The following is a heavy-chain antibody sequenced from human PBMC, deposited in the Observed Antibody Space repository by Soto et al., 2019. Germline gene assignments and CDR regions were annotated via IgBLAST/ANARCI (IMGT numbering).Heavy chain of an antibody. D-gene: IGHD1-26*01. V-gene: IGHV4-28*01. J-gene: IGHJ3*01. Sequence: QVNLQESGPGLVRPSDTLSLTCVVSGSSVTDSDWWVWIRQPPGKGLEWVGSIFHTGATYSNPSLKNRVSFSVDKSKNHFSLRLTSATALDTAVYFCARRSLEWGDAFDVWGQGALVTVSS. CDR1: GSSVTDSDW. CDR2: IFHTGAT. CDR3: ARRSLEWGDAFDV.